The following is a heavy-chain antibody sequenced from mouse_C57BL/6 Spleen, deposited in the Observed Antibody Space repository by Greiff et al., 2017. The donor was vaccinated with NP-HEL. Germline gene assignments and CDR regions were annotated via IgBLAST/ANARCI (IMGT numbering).Heavy chain of an antibody. J-gene: IGHJ2*01. CDR3: TRRKLGDY. CDR2: IDPETGGT. V-gene: IGHV1-15*01. D-gene: IGHD4-1*01. CDR1: GYTFTDYE. Sequence: VQLQESGAELVRPGASVTLSCKASGYTFTDYEMHWVKQTPVHGLEWIGAIDPETGGTAYNQKFKGKAILTADKSSSTAYMELRSLTSEDSAVYYCTRRKLGDYWGQGTTLTVSS.